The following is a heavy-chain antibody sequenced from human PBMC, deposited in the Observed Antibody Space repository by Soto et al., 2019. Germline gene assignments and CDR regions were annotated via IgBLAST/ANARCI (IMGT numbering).Heavy chain of an antibody. V-gene: IGHV3-23*01. CDR1: GFTFLSYA. CDR2: ISGSGDTT. CDR3: AKGGFPNWFDP. Sequence: EEQVLESGGGLVRPGGSLRLSCAASGFTFLSYAMTWVRQPPGKGLEWVSGISGSGDTTYYADSVKGRFTVSRDNSKKRLSLQMNSLRAEDTAVYYCAKGGFPNWFDPWGQGALVTVSS. J-gene: IGHJ5*02.